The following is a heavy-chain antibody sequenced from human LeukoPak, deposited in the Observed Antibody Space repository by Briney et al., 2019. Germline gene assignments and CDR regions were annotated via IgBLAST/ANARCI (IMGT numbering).Heavy chain of an antibody. V-gene: IGHV3-23*01. Sequence: GGSLRLSCAASGFTFSSYAMSWVRQAPGKGLEWVSAISGSGGSTYYADSVKGRFTISRDNSKNTLYLQMNSLRAEDTAVYYCAKQPYDFWSGYCDYWGQGTLVTVSS. CDR2: ISGSGGST. CDR1: GFTFSSYA. D-gene: IGHD3-3*01. J-gene: IGHJ4*02. CDR3: AKQPYDFWSGYCDY.